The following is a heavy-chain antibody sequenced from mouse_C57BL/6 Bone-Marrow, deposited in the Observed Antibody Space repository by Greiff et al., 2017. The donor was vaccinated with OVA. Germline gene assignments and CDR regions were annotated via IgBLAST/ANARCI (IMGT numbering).Heavy chain of an antibody. D-gene: IGHD2-1*01. Sequence: EVKLMESGEGLVKPGGSLKLSCAASGFTFSSYAMSWVRQTPEKRLEWVAYISSGGDHIYYADTVKGRFTISRDNARNTLYLQMSSLKSEDTAMYYCTRLLDAVDYWGQGTSVTVSS. J-gene: IGHJ4*01. CDR2: ISSGGDHI. CDR1: GFTFSSYA. V-gene: IGHV5-9-1*02. CDR3: TRLLDAVDY.